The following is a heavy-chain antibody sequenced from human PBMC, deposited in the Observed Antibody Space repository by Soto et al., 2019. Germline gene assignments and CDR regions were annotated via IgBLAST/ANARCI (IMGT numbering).Heavy chain of an antibody. J-gene: IGHJ4*02. CDR3: AREYSSRY. V-gene: IGHV3-48*02. Sequence: WVRQAPGKGLEWVSYISSSSSTIYYASSVKGRFTNSRDNAKNSLYLQMNSLRDEDTAVYYCAREYSSRYWGQGTLVTVSS. D-gene: IGHD6-13*01. CDR2: ISSSSSTI.